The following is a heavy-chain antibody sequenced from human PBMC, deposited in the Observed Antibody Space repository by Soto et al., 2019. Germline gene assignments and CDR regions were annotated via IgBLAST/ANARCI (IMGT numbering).Heavy chain of an antibody. V-gene: IGHV3-15*07. CDR1: GFSFSNAW. J-gene: IGHJ6*02. Sequence: EVQLVEAGGGLVKPGGSLRLSCAASGFSFSNAWMNWVRQAPGKGLEWVGRIKRKIDGEATDYAGPVKGRFTVFRDDSKSALYLQMNSLKGEDTAVYYCPTGSVEGVWGQGTTVTVS. CDR3: PTGSVEGV. D-gene: IGHD2-15*01. CDR2: IKRKIDGEAT.